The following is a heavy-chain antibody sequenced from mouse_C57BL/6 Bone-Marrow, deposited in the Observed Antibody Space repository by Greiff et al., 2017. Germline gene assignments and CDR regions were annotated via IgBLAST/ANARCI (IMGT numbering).Heavy chain of an antibody. CDR1: GYSITSGYY. V-gene: IGHV3-6*01. J-gene: IGHJ1*03. Sequence: EVQLQESGPGLVKPSQSLSLTCSVTGYSITSGYYWNWIRQFPGNKLEWMGYISYDGSNNYNPSLKNRISSTRDTSKNQFFLKLNSVTTEDTATYYCAGEAERWYFDVWGTGTTVTVSS. CDR3: AGEAERWYFDV. D-gene: IGHD6-1*01. CDR2: ISYDGSN.